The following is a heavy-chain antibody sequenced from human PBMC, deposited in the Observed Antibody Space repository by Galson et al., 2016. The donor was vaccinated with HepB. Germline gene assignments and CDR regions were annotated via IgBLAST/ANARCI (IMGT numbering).Heavy chain of an antibody. CDR2: ISGKGDST. V-gene: IGHV3-23*01. CDR3: ANLGSGSFRWYFYGMEV. J-gene: IGHJ6*04. Sequence: SLRLSCAASGFTFSNFAMTWVRQAPGKGLEWISGISGKGDSTYYADSVKGRFTVSRDNSKNTLHLHMNSLRVDDTAVYYCANLGSGSFRWYFYGMEVWGKGTTVSSPS. D-gene: IGHD3-10*01. CDR1: GFTFSNFA.